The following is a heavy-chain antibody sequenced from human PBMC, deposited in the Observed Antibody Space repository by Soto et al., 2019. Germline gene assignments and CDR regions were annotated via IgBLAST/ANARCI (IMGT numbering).Heavy chain of an antibody. CDR2: MNPNSGNT. J-gene: IGHJ6*03. CDR1: GYTFTSYD. Sequence: ASVKVSCKASGYTFTSYDINWVRQATGQGLEWMGWMNPNSGNTGYAQKFQGRVTMTRNTSISTAYMELSSLRSEDTAVYYCARGIYDILTGYSNNYYYMDVWGKGTTVTVSS. D-gene: IGHD3-9*01. V-gene: IGHV1-8*01. CDR3: ARGIYDILTGYSNNYYYMDV.